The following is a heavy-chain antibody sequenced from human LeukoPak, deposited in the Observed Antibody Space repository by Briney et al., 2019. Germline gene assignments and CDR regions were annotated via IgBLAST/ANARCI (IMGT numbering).Heavy chain of an antibody. Sequence: GASVKHSCTASGGTFSSYAISWVRQAPGQGLEWMGGIIPIFGTANYAQKFQGRVTITAAESTSTAYMELSSLRSEDTAVYYCAREGAGHYDILTGYYYFDYWGQGTLVTVPS. CDR3: AREGAGHYDILTGYYYFDY. J-gene: IGHJ4*02. CDR2: IIPIFGTA. D-gene: IGHD3-9*01. CDR1: GGTFSSYA. V-gene: IGHV1-69*13.